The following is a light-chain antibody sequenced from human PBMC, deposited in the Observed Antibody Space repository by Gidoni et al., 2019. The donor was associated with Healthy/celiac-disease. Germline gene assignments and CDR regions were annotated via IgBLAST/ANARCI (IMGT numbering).Light chain of an antibody. Sequence: IVMPQSPATLSVSPGQRATLSCRARQPVSSNLAWYQQKPGQAPRLLIYGASTRATGIPARFSGSGSGTEFTLTISSLQSEDFAVYYCQQYDSWLRTFGQGTKLEIK. CDR2: GAS. V-gene: IGKV3-15*01. J-gene: IGKJ2*01. CDR1: QPVSSN. CDR3: QQYDSWLRT.